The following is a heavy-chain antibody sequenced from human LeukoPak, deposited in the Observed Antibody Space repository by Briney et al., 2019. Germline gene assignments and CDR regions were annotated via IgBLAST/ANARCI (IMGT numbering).Heavy chain of an antibody. Sequence: ASVKVPCKASGYTFTSYDINWVRQATGQGLEWMGWMNPNSGNTGYAQKFQGRVTMNRNTSISTAYMELSSLRSEDTAVYYCARARGYCSGGSCYYYFDYWGQGTLVTVSS. V-gene: IGHV1-8*01. CDR3: ARARGYCSGGSCYYYFDY. CDR2: MNPNSGNT. CDR1: GYTFTSYD. J-gene: IGHJ4*02. D-gene: IGHD2-15*01.